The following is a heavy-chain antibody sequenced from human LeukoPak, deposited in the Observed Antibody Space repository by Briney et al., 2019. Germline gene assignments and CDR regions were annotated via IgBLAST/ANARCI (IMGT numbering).Heavy chain of an antibody. CDR3: AHCAYVLDAFDM. Sequence: GASVKVSCKASGYTFTGCYMHWVRQAPGQGLEWMGWINPKSGATKYAQKFQGRITMTGDTSIGTAYVELSRLRSDDTAVYYCAHCAYVLDAFDMWGQGTLVIVSS. D-gene: IGHD3-10*02. V-gene: IGHV1-2*02. J-gene: IGHJ3*02. CDR2: INPKSGAT. CDR1: GYTFTGCY.